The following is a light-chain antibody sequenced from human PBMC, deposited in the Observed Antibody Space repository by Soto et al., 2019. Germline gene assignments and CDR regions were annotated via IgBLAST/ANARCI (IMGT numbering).Light chain of an antibody. CDR2: NND. J-gene: IGLJ3*02. V-gene: IGLV1-44*01. CDR3: STWDDSLNAWV. CDR1: TSNIGDNT. Sequence: QSVLTQPPSASGTPGQRVAISCSGSTSNIGDNTVHWYQQLPGTAPKLLIYNNDRRPSGVPDRFSGSKSGTSASLAISGLQSDDEADYFCSTWDDSLNAWVFGGGTKLTVL.